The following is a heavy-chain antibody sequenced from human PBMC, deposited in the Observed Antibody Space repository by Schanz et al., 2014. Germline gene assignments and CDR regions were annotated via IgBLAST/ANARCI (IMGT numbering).Heavy chain of an antibody. V-gene: IGHV3-33*03. Sequence: QAQLVESGGGVVQPGGSLRLSCAASRFAFSNCGMHWVRQAPGKGLEWVAVVGDTGTTKFYADSVKGRLTVSRDNAKSSVYLQMNSLRAEDTAVYYCARGSQWLVMGMTNYFDYWGQGSLVTVSS. J-gene: IGHJ4*02. CDR2: VGDTGTTK. CDR1: RFAFSNCG. D-gene: IGHD6-19*01. CDR3: ARGSQWLVMGMTNYFDY.